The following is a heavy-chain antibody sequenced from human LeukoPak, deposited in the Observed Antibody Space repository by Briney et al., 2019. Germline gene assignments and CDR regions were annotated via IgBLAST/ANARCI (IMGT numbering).Heavy chain of an antibody. V-gene: IGHV4-61*01. J-gene: IGHJ5*02. CDR3: AGGVMITFGGVIVA. CDR1: GYSISSGYY. Sequence: PSETLSLTCAVSGYSISSGYYWSWIRQPPGKGLEWIGYIYYSGSTNYNPSLKSRVTISVDTSKNQFSLKLSSVTAADTAVYYCAGGVMITFGGVIVAWGQGTLVTVSS. D-gene: IGHD3-16*02. CDR2: IYYSGST.